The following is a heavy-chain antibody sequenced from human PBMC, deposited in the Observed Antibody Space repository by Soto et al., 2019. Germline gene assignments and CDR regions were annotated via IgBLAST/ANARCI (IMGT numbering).Heavy chain of an antibody. D-gene: IGHD3-10*01. Sequence: GGSLRLSCSASGFTFNRYAMGWVRQAPGKGLEWVSAIIDDGGRAYYADSVKGRFTISRDNFKNTLFLQMNSLRAEDTAIYYCAKKVNSGSGSQYFDYFGQGTLVTVSS. CDR1: GFTFNRYA. CDR3: AKKVNSGSGSQYFDY. CDR2: IIDDGGRA. J-gene: IGHJ4*02. V-gene: IGHV3-23*01.